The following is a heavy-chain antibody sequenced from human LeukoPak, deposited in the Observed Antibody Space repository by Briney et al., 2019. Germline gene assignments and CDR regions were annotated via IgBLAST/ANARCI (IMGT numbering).Heavy chain of an antibody. CDR3: ERGGIQLWLYYFDY. J-gene: IGHJ4*02. Sequence: ASVKVSCKASGYTFTSYYIHWVRQAPGQGLEWMGIINPSGGSASYAQKFQGRVTMTRDTSTSTVYMELSSLRSEDTAVYSCERGGIQLWLYYFDYWGQGTLVTVSS. CDR2: INPSGGSA. CDR1: GYTFTSYY. V-gene: IGHV1-46*01. D-gene: IGHD5-18*01.